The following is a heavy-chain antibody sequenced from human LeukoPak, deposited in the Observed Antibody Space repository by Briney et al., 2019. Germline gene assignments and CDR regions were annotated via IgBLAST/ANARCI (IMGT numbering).Heavy chain of an antibody. J-gene: IGHJ4*02. D-gene: IGHD3-10*01. CDR3: APCLYYYGSGSYYKGTDN. Sequence: GGSLRLSCAASGFTFSSYWMHWVRQAPGKGLVWVSRINSDGSSTSYADSVKGRFTISRDNAKNTLYLQMNSLRAEDTAVYYCAPCLYYYGSGSYYKGTDNWGQGTLVTVSS. V-gene: IGHV3-74*01. CDR1: GFTFSSYW. CDR2: INSDGSST.